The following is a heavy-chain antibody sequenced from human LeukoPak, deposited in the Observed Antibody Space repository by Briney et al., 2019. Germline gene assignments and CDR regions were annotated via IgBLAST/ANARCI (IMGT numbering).Heavy chain of an antibody. CDR2: ISGSGNGGSI. J-gene: IGHJ4*02. CDR3: ARDGLSENYDSSGLDY. CDR1: GFVFSIYT. D-gene: IGHD3-22*01. Sequence: PGGSLRLSCSASGFVFSIYTMYWVRQAPGKGPEYVSTISGSGNGGSIYYADSVKGRFTISRDDSKSIVYLQMNGLRSEDTAVYYCARDGLSENYDSSGLDYWGQGTLVTVSS. V-gene: IGHV3-64*04.